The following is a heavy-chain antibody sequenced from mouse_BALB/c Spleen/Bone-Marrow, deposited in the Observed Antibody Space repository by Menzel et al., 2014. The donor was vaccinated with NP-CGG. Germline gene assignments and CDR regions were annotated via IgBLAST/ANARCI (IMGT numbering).Heavy chain of an antibody. D-gene: IGHD2-14*01. Sequence: QVQLQQSGAELAKPGASVKMSCKASGYTFTSYWMHWVKQRPGQGLEWIGYINPSTGYTEYNQKFKDKAKLTADKSSSTASSQLSSLTSEDSAFYYCAREKVLRNFFAYWGQGTLVTVSA. CDR2: INPSTGYT. J-gene: IGHJ3*01. V-gene: IGHV1-7*01. CDR1: GYTFTSYW. CDR3: AREKVLRNFFAY.